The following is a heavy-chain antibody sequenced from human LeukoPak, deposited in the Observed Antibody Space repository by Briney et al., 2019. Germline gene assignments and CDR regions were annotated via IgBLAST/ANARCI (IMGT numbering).Heavy chain of an antibody. D-gene: IGHD3-22*01. J-gene: IGHJ4*02. CDR1: GFTFDDYA. V-gene: IGHV3-9*01. CDR2: INWNSGSI. Sequence: GRSLRLSCAASGFTFDDYAMHWVRQAPGKGLEWVSGINWNSGSIGYADSVKGRFTISRDNAKNSLYLQMNSLRAEDTALYYCAKDIGSSGYYYPDYWGQGTLVTVSS. CDR3: AKDIGSSGYYYPDY.